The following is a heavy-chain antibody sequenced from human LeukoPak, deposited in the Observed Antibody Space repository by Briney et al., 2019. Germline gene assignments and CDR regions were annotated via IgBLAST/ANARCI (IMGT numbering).Heavy chain of an antibody. CDR1: GGSISPYY. CDR2: IYYSGNT. J-gene: IGHJ4*02. V-gene: IGHV4-59*01. D-gene: IGHD2-8*02. Sequence: PSETLSLTCTVSGGSISPYYWSWIRQPPGKGLEWLGYIYYSGNTEYKPSLKSRVAMSVDTSKNQFSLRLSSVTAAHTAVYYCARSTGSTVFIDYWGQGTLVTVSS. CDR3: ARSTGSTVFIDY.